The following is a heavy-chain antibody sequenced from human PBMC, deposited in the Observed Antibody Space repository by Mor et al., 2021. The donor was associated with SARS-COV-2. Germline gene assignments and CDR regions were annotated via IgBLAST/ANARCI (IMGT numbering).Heavy chain of an antibody. J-gene: IGHJ4*02. V-gene: IGHV3-21*01. Sequence: VSSISSSSSYIYYADSVKGRFTISRDNAKNSLYLQMNSLRAEDTAVYYCARELSGWPYDYWGQGTLVTVSS. CDR3: ARELSGWPYDY. CDR2: ISSSSSYI. D-gene: IGHD6-19*01.